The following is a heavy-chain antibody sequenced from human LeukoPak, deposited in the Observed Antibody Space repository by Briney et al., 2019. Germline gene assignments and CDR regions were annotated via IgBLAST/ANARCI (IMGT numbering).Heavy chain of an antibody. Sequence: GGSLRLSCAASGYSFTSYWIGWVRQMPGKGLEWMGIIYPGDSDTRYSPSFQGQVTISADKSISTAYLQWSSLKASDTAMYYCARPSMVRGVISQFDYWGQGTLVTVSS. CDR3: ARPSMVRGVISQFDY. CDR2: IYPGDSDT. V-gene: IGHV5-51*01. J-gene: IGHJ4*02. CDR1: GYSFTSYW. D-gene: IGHD3-10*01.